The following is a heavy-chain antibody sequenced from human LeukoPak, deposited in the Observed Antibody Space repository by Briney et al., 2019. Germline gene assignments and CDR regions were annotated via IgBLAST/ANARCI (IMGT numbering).Heavy chain of an antibody. Sequence: SQTLSLTCTVSGDSISTGGYYWAWIRQHRERGLEWIGYIYYSGSAHYNPSLQSRVTISVDTSKNHFSLNLNSVTAADTAVYYCARVIVVVPIGVYHYYAMDVWGQGTTVTVSS. CDR1: GDSISTGGYY. D-gene: IGHD2-2*01. CDR3: ARVIVVVPIGVYHYYAMDV. J-gene: IGHJ6*02. CDR2: IYYSGSA. V-gene: IGHV4-31*03.